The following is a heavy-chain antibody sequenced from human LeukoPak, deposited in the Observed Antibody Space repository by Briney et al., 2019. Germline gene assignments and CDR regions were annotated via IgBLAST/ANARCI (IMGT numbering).Heavy chain of an antibody. D-gene: IGHD2-2*03. V-gene: IGHV4-4*07. CDR2: IYTSGST. J-gene: IGHJ5*02. Sequence: SETLSLTCTVSGGSISSYYWSWIRQPAGKGLEWIGRIYTSGSTNYNPSLKSRVTMSVDTSKNQFSLKLSSVTAADTAVCYCAREFPRGYCSSTSCRWFDPWGQGTLVTVSS. CDR3: AREFPRGYCSSTSCRWFDP. CDR1: GGSISSYY.